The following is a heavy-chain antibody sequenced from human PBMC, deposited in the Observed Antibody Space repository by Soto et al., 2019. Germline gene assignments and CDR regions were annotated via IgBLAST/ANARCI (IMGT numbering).Heavy chain of an antibody. J-gene: IGHJ4*02. CDR2: IYHSGST. V-gene: IGHV4-30-2*01. D-gene: IGHD3-10*01. CDR3: ARARYYASVCRTSYYFDY. Sequence: QLQLQESGSGLVKPSQTLSLTCAVSGGSISSGGYSWSWIRQPPGKGLEWIGYIYHSGSTYYNPPLKTRVTMSVDWSKKQFSLKLRSVTAADTAVYYCARARYYASVCRTSYYFDYWGQGTLVTVSS. CDR1: GGSISSGGYS.